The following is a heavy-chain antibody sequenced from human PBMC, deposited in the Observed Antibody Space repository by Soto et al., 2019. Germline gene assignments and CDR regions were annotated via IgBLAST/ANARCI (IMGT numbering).Heavy chain of an antibody. CDR2: IYYSGST. D-gene: IGHD3-22*01. Sequence: QVQLQESGPGLVKPSQTLSLTCTVSGGSISSGGYYWSWIRQHPGKGLEWIGYIYYSGSTYYNPSLKSRVTISVDTFKNQFSLKLSSVTAADTAVYYCARVYGLTTYNWFDPWGQGTLVTVSS. CDR3: ARVYGLTTYNWFDP. J-gene: IGHJ5*02. CDR1: GGSISSGGYY. V-gene: IGHV4-31*03.